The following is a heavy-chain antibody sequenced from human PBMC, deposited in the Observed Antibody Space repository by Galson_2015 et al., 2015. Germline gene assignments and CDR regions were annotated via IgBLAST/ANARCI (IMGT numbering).Heavy chain of an antibody. Sequence: SETLSLTCTVYGGSFSGYYWSWIRQPPGKGLEWIGEINHSGSTNYNPSLKSRVTISVDTSKNQFSLKLSSVTAADTAVYYCARGWGMTGRVWFDYWGQGTLVTVSS. J-gene: IGHJ4*02. V-gene: IGHV4-34*01. CDR3: ARGWGMTGRVWFDY. D-gene: IGHD7-27*01. CDR2: INHSGST. CDR1: GGSFSGYY.